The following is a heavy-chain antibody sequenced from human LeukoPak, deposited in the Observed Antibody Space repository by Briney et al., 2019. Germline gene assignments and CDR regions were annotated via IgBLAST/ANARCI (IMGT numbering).Heavy chain of an antibody. J-gene: IGHJ4*02. CDR2: TSGSEGSA. D-gene: IGHD3-10*01. V-gene: IGHV3-23*01. Sequence: GGSLRLSCAGSGFTFSNYGMSWVRQAPGKGLEWVSGTSGSEGSAFHADSVKGRFTISRDNSKNTLDLQMNSLRAEDTAVYYCAKGSSGDHYSNFDCWGQGTLVTVSS. CDR3: AKGSSGDHYSNFDC. CDR1: GFTFSNYG.